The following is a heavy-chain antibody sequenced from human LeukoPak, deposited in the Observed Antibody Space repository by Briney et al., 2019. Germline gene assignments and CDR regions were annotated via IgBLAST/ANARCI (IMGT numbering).Heavy chain of an antibody. CDR3: AKDDSYIRFYS. V-gene: IGHV3-23*01. CDR2: IGGSGGAI. D-gene: IGHD3-22*01. CDR1: GFTFSRYA. Sequence: GGSLRLSCGASGFTFSRYAMSWVRQAPGKGLQWVSEIGGSGGAIYYADSVKGRFTISRDNSKNTLFLEMNSLRAEDTAVYHCAKDDSYIRFYSWGQGTLVTVSS. J-gene: IGHJ5*01.